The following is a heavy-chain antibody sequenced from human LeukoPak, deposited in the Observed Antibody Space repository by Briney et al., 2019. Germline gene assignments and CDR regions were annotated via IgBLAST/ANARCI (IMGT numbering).Heavy chain of an antibody. CDR1: GYTFTGYY. Sequence: GASVKVSCKASGYTFTGYYMHWVRQAPGQGLEWMGRINPNSGGTNYAQKFQGRVTMTRDTSISTAYMELSRLRSDDTAVYYCARSYYDILTVYYNVCYWGQGTLVTVSS. V-gene: IGHV1-2*06. CDR2: INPNSGGT. CDR3: ARSYYDILTVYYNVCY. D-gene: IGHD3-9*01. J-gene: IGHJ4*02.